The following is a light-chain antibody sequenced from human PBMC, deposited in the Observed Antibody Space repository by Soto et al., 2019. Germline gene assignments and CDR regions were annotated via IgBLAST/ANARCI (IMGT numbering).Light chain of an antibody. J-gene: IGKJ1*01. CDR2: DAA. Sequence: QIKQSSFIMLVSVGDRGGFQKRASQSISSWLAWYQQKPGKAPKLLIYDAASLESVLPSRFSGSRSRTEFTLTSSSLQPDYFATYYCQQYEPSSGTFVPGTKVDI. V-gene: IGKV1-5*01. CDR3: QQYEPSSGT. CDR1: QSISSW.